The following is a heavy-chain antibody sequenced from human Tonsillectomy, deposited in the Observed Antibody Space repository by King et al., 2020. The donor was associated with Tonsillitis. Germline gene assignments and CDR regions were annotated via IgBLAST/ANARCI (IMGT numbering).Heavy chain of an antibody. CDR1: GFTFSSYA. Sequence: VQLVESGGGLVQPGGSLRLSCAASGFTFSSYAMNWVRRAPGKGLEWVSGISGSGGGGSTYYAASVKGRFTISRDNSKNTLYLQMNSRRAEDTAVYYCAKDISTVVTWLDNWGQGNLVTVSS. D-gene: IGHD4-23*01. CDR3: AKDISTVVTWLDN. J-gene: IGHJ4*02. CDR2: ISGSGGGGST. V-gene: IGHV3-23*04.